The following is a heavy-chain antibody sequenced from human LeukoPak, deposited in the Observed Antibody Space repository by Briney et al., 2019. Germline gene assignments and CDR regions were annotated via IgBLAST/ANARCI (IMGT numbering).Heavy chain of an antibody. Sequence: GASVKVPCKASGYTFTSYYMHWVRQAPGQGLEWMGIINPSGGSTSYAQKFQGRVTMTRDTSTSTVYMELSSLRSEDTAVYYCARDGYGSGSYPTYYFDYWGQGTLVTVSS. J-gene: IGHJ4*02. V-gene: IGHV1-46*01. CDR1: GYTFTSYY. CDR3: ARDGYGSGSYPTYYFDY. CDR2: INPSGGST. D-gene: IGHD3-10*01.